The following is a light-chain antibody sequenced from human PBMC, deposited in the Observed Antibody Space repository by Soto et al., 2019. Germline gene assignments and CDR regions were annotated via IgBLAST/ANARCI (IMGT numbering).Light chain of an antibody. CDR3: HQYDSSPIT. CDR1: QSVSSSY. Sequence: EIVLTQSPGTLSLSPGERATLSCRASQSVSSSYLAWYQQKPGQAPRLLIYGASSRATGIPDRFSGSGSGTDFTLTISRLETEDVAVFYCHQYDSSPITFGQGTRLEIK. V-gene: IGKV3-20*01. CDR2: GAS. J-gene: IGKJ5*01.